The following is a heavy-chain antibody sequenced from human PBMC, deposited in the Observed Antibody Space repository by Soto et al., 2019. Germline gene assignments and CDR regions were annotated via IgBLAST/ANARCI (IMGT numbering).Heavy chain of an antibody. CDR1: GDSVSSNSGA. J-gene: IGHJ6*02. Sequence: PSQTLSLTCAISGDSVSSNSGAWNCISQSPSRGLEWLGRTYSRSKWYYDYAPSVKSRITIYPDTSKNQFSLHLNSVTPEDTAVYYCARAGDYDSTGHYYYYAMDVWGQGTTVTVS. CDR2: TYSRSKWYY. CDR3: ARAGDYDSTGHYYYYAMDV. D-gene: IGHD2-21*01. V-gene: IGHV6-1*01.